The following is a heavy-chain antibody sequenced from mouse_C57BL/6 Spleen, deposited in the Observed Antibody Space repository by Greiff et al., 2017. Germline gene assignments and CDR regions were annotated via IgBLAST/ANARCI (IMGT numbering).Heavy chain of an antibody. Sequence: VQLKESGAELVKPGASVKLSCTASGFNIKDYYMHWVKQRTEQGLEWIGRIDPEDGETKYAPKFQGKATITADTSSNTAYLQLSSLTSEDTAVYYCARKAQGYYYAMDYWGQGTSVTVSS. CDR3: ARKAQGYYYAMDY. CDR2: IDPEDGET. CDR1: GFNIKDYY. V-gene: IGHV14-2*01. D-gene: IGHD3-2*02. J-gene: IGHJ4*01.